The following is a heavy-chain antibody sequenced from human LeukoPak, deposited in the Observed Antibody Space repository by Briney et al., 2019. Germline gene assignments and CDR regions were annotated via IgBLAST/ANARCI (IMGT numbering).Heavy chain of an antibody. V-gene: IGHV4-34*01. CDR3: ARVGTVTTPSIPYYYYYYGMDV. CDR1: GGSFSGYY. CDR2: INHSGST. D-gene: IGHD4-17*01. Sequence: SETLSLTCAVYGGSFSGYYWSWIRQPPGKGLEWIGEINHSGSTNYNPSLKSRVTISVDTSKNQFSLKLSSVTAADTAVYYCARVGTVTTPSIPYYYYYYGMDVWGQGTTVTVSS. J-gene: IGHJ6*02.